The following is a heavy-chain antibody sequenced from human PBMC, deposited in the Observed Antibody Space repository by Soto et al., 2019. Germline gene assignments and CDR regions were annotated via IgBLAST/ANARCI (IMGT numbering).Heavy chain of an antibody. CDR3: ARYWNCISTSCYVPWFDP. J-gene: IGHJ5*02. Sequence: QVQLQESGPGLVKPSQTLSLTCTVSGGSISSGGYYWSWIRQHPGKGLEWIGYIYYSGSTYYNPSLKSRVTISVDTSKNQFSLKLSSVTAADTAVYYCARYWNCISTSCYVPWFDPWGQGTLVTVSS. CDR1: GGSISSGGYY. D-gene: IGHD2-2*01. V-gene: IGHV4-31*03. CDR2: IYYSGST.